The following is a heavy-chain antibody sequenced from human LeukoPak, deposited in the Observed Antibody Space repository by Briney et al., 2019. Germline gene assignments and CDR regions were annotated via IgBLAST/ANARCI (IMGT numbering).Heavy chain of an antibody. D-gene: IGHD2-2*01. CDR1: GFTFSSYW. V-gene: IGHV3-7*01. Sequence: HSGGSLRLSCAASGFTFSSYWMSWVRQAPGKGLEWVANIKQDGSGKYYVDSVKGRFTISRDNAKNSLYLQMNSLRAEDTAVYYCARDGDIVVVPAAGPLDYWGQGTLVTVSS. CDR3: ARDGDIVVVPAAGPLDY. CDR2: IKQDGSGK. J-gene: IGHJ4*02.